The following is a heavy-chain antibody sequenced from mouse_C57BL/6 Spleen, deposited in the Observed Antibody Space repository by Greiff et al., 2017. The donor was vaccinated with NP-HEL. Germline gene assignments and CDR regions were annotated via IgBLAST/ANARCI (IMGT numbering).Heavy chain of an antibody. D-gene: IGHD1-1*01. J-gene: IGHJ1*03. V-gene: IGHV5-17*01. CDR3: ARAPVVAPSWYFDV. CDR1: GFTFSDYG. Sequence: EVMLVESGGGLVKPGGSLKLSCAASGFTFSDYGMHWVRQAPEKGLEWVAYISSGSSTIYYADTVKGRFTISRDNAKNTLFLQMTSLRSEDTAMYYCARAPVVAPSWYFDVWGTGTTVTVSS. CDR2: ISSGSSTI.